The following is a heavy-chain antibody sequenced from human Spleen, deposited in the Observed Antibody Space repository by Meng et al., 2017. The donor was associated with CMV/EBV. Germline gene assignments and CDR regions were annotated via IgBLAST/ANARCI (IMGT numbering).Heavy chain of an antibody. CDR2: IRYDGSNK. D-gene: IGHD1-7*01. Sequence: GESLKISCAASGFTFSNYGMHWVRQAPGKGLEWVAFIRYDGSNKYYADSVKGRFTISRDNSKNTLYLQMNSLRAEDTAVYYCARDGKITGTSDGFDYWGQGTLVTVSS. V-gene: IGHV3-30*02. J-gene: IGHJ4*02. CDR1: GFTFSNYG. CDR3: ARDGKITGTSDGFDY.